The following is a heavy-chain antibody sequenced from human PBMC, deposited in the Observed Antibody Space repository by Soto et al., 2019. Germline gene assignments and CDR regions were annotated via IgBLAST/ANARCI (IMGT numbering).Heavy chain of an antibody. CDR2: IISSSYYI. CDR1: GFSFSSYS. V-gene: IGHV3-21*01. Sequence: GSLRLSCAACGFSFSSYSRNWVRQAPETGLEWVSYIISSSYYIYYADSVKGGFTISRDDVKNSLFLQMDSPKVEDTAVYWCGRVASCTSTKCNTMVVWGQGTTVTVSS. CDR3: GRVASCTSTKCNTMVV. J-gene: IGHJ6*02. D-gene: IGHD2-2*01.